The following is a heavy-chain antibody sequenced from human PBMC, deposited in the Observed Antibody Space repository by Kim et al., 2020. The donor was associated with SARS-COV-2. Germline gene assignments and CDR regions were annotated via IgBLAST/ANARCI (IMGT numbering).Heavy chain of an antibody. CDR2: IWHDGSND. CDR3: ARSWGGHTGHHYAH. V-gene: IGHV3-33*01. J-gene: IGHJ4*02. CDR1: RFTFSSYG. Sequence: GGSLRLSCVGSRFTFSSYGMHWVRQAPGQGLRWVASIWHDGSNDRYADSVEDRFSVSRDNSKNTLYLQMNDLRAEDTAVYFCARSWGGHTGHHYAHWGQGSLVSVS. D-gene: IGHD5-12*01.